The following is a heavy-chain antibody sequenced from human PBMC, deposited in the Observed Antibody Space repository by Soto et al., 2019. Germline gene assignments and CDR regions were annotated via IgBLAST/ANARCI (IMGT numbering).Heavy chain of an antibody. J-gene: IGHJ5*02. D-gene: IGHD6-6*01. CDR2: ISGSGGST. CDR3: AKGLAARRPTPELNWFDP. CDR1: GFTFSSYA. V-gene: IGHV3-23*01. Sequence: GGSLRLSCAASGFTFSSYAMSWVRQAPGNGLEWVSAISGSGGSTYYADSVKGRFTISRDNSKNTLYLQMNSLRAEDTAVYYCAKGLAARRPTPELNWFDPWGQGTLVTVSS.